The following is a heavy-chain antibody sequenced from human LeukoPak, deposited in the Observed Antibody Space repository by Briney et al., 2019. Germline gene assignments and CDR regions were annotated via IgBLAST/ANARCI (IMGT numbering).Heavy chain of an antibody. CDR2: IYSGGST. Sequence: GGSLRLSCAASGFTVSSNYMSWVRRAPGKGLEWVSVIYSGGSTYYADSVKGRFTISRDNSKNTLYLQMNSLRAEDTAVYYCARDSYSGYYYYMDVWGKGTTVTISS. CDR1: GFTVSSNY. D-gene: IGHD3-10*01. CDR3: ARDSYSGYYYYMDV. J-gene: IGHJ6*03. V-gene: IGHV3-53*01.